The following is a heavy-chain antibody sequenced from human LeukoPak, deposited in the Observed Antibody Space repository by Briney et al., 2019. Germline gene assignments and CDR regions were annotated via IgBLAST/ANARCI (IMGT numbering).Heavy chain of an antibody. CDR2: IYYSGST. Sequence: SETLSLTCTVSGGSISSSSYYWGWIRQPPGKGLEWIGSIYYSGSTNYNPSLKSRVTISVDTSKNQFSLKLSSVTAADTAVYYCASARYDSSGYYFDYWGQGTLVTVSS. CDR3: ASARYDSSGYYFDY. CDR1: GGSISSSSYY. D-gene: IGHD3-22*01. J-gene: IGHJ4*02. V-gene: IGHV4-39*07.